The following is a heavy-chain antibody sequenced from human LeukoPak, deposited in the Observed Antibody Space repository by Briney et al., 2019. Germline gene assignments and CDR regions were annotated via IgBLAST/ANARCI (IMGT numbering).Heavy chain of an antibody. CDR3: ARDKNYDSSGYYYY. V-gene: IGHV1-69*04. CDR1: GGTFSSYA. Sequence: GSSVKVSCKASGGTFSSYAISWVRQAPGQGLEWMGRIIPIFSIANYAQKFQGRVTITADKSTSTAYMELSSLRSEDTAVYYCARDKNYDSSGYYYYWGQGTLVTVSS. CDR2: IIPIFSIA. J-gene: IGHJ4*02. D-gene: IGHD3-22*01.